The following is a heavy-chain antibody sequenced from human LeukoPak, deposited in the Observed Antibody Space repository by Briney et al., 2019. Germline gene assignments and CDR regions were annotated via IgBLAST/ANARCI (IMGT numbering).Heavy chain of an antibody. Sequence: PGGSLRLSCAASGFTFNNYGMHWVRQAPGKGLEWVAFLRYVGTNKYSADSVKGRFTISRDSSKNTVYLQMSSLRAEDTAVYYCARDWGWGFDYWGQGTLVTVSS. CDR1: GFTFNNYG. J-gene: IGHJ4*02. D-gene: IGHD3-16*01. V-gene: IGHV3-30*02. CDR3: ARDWGWGFDY. CDR2: LRYVGTNK.